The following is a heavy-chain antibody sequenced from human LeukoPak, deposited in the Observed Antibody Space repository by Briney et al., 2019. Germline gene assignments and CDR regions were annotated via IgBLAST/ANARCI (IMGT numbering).Heavy chain of an antibody. CDR1: GGSFSGYY. D-gene: IGHD6-6*01. V-gene: IGHV4-34*01. Sequence: PSETLSLTCAVYGGSFSGYYWSCIRQPPGKGLEWIGEINHSGSTNYNPSLKSRVTISVDTSKNQFSLKLSSVTAADTAVYYCARGLSIATRRPWGYWGQGTLVTVSS. J-gene: IGHJ4*02. CDR2: INHSGST. CDR3: ARGLSIATRRPWGY.